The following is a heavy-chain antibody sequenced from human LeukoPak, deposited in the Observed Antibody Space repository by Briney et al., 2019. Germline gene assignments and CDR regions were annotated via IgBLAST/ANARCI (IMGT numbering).Heavy chain of an antibody. CDR2: IRSKTNSYAT. D-gene: IGHD4-17*01. V-gene: IGHV3-73*01. CDR1: GFIFSDSA. Sequence: PGGSLRLSCAASGFIFSDSAMHWVRQASGKGLVWVGRIRSKTNSYATAYAESVKGRFIVSRDDSKNTAYLQMNSLKTEDTAVYYCTGHSSSNGDYYFDSWGQGTPVTVSS. J-gene: IGHJ4*02. CDR3: TGHSSSNGDYYFDS.